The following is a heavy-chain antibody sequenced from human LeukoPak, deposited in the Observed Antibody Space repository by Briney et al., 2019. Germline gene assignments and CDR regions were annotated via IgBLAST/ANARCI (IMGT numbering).Heavy chain of an antibody. Sequence: PGGSLRLSCAASGFTFSSYAMHWVRQAPGKGLEWVAVISYDGSNKYYADSVKGRFTISRDNSKNTLYLQMNSLRAEDTAVYYCAKDSPHNWNGYWGQGTLVTVSS. V-gene: IGHV3-30-3*01. CDR2: ISYDGSNK. CDR1: GFTFSSYA. D-gene: IGHD1-20*01. CDR3: AKDSPHNWNGY. J-gene: IGHJ4*02.